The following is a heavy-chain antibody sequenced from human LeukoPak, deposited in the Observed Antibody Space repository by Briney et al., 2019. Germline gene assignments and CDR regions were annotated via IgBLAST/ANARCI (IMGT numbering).Heavy chain of an antibody. CDR3: ARSSSSWYPSQSYYFDY. J-gene: IGHJ4*02. CDR1: GFTFSSYS. D-gene: IGHD6-13*01. Sequence: NPGGSLRLSCAASGFTFSSYSMNWVRQAPGKGLEWVSSISSSSSYIYYADSVKGRFTISRDNAKNSLYLQMNSLRAEDTAVYYCARSSSSWYPSQSYYFDYWGQGTLVTVSS. V-gene: IGHV3-21*01. CDR2: ISSSSSYI.